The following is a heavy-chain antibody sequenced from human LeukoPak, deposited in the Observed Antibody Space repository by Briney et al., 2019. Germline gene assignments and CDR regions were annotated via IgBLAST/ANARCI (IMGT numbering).Heavy chain of an antibody. CDR1: GFAFSAYA. Sequence: GGSLRLSCAASGFAFSAYAMSWVRQAPGEGLEWVSGISGSISGSGGSTYYADPVKGRFTISRDNSKNTLYLQMNSLRAEDTAVYYCARDQISPDIVVVPAAMGMDVWGKGTTVTVSS. CDR2: ISGSISGSGGST. V-gene: IGHV3-23*01. CDR3: ARDQISPDIVVVPAAMGMDV. D-gene: IGHD2-2*01. J-gene: IGHJ6*04.